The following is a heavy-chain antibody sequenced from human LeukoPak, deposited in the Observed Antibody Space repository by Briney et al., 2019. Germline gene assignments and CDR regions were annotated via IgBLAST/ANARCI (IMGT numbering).Heavy chain of an antibody. CDR3: AKGLWFGDPHDAFDI. J-gene: IGHJ3*02. V-gene: IGHV3-30*02. CDR1: GFTFSSYG. Sequence: GGSLRLSCAASGFTFSSYGMHWVRQAPGKGLEWVAFIRYDGSNKYYADSVKGRFTISRDNSKNTLYLQMNSLRAEDTAVYYCAKGLWFGDPHDAFDIWGQGTMVTVSS. CDR2: IRYDGSNK. D-gene: IGHD3-10*01.